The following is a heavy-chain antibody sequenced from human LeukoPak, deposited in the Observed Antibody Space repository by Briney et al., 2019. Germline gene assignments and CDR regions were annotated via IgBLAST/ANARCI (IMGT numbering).Heavy chain of an antibody. Sequence: GASVKVSCKATGYTFTGYYMHWVRQALGQGFEWMGWINPNSGGTNYAQKFQGRVTMTRDTSISTAYMELSRLRSDDTAVYYCARVRGAYDNFDYWGQGTLVTVSS. V-gene: IGHV1-2*02. CDR2: INPNSGGT. D-gene: IGHD3-10*01. CDR3: ARVRGAYDNFDY. J-gene: IGHJ4*02. CDR1: GYTFTGYY.